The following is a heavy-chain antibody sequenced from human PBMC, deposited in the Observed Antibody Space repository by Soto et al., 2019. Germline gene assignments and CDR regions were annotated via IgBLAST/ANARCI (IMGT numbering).Heavy chain of an antibody. D-gene: IGHD2-15*01. V-gene: IGHV3-21*01. Sequence: EVQLVESGGGLVKPGGSLRLSCAASGFTFSSYSMNWVRQAPGKGLEWVSSISSSSSYIYYADSVKGRFTISRDNAKNSVYLQMNSLRAEDTAVYYCARGDIVVVVAATYYFDYWGQGTLVTVSS. CDR1: GFTFSSYS. CDR3: ARGDIVVVVAATYYFDY. CDR2: ISSSSSYI. J-gene: IGHJ4*02.